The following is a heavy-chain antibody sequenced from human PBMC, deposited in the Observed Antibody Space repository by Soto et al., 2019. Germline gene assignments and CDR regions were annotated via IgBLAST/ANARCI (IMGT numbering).Heavy chain of an antibody. Sequence: ASVKVSCKASGYTFNNYDLHWVRKAHGHGLEWMGWMIPNSGNTGYAQNFRGRVTMTQTTALGTAYMELSSLRSDDTATYYCTRAYGAETFDFLGQGTRVTASS. V-gene: IGHV1-8*02. CDR2: MIPNSGNT. CDR3: TRAYGAETFDF. J-gene: IGHJ5*01. D-gene: IGHD3-10*01. CDR1: GYTFNNYD.